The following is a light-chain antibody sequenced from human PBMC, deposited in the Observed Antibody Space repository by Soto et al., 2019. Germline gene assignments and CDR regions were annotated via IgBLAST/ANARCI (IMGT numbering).Light chain of an antibody. CDR1: QGIRSD. CDR2: AAS. V-gene: IGKV1-6*01. Sequence: NQVTLSTASLPALVGDRATFTCRASQGIRSDLGAYQQKPGKDPKSLIYAASSFRSGVPSRWSGSGAGTDVTLTTISRPPSEFVAYYCLQDYNYPRPFGHGTRLDI. J-gene: IGKJ5*01. CDR3: LQDYNYPRP.